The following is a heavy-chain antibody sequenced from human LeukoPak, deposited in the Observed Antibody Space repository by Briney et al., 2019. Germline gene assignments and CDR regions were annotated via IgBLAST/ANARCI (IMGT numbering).Heavy chain of an antibody. Sequence: GGSLRLSCAASGFTFSSYAMSWVRQAPGKGLEWVSVVSGSGRTTYYSDSVKGRFTITRDNSKSTMYVQMNSLRAEDTAVYYCTNWREGVRPDFESWGQGTLVTVSP. CDR3: TNWREGVRPDFES. D-gene: IGHD3-3*01. CDR2: VSGSGRTT. V-gene: IGHV3-23*01. J-gene: IGHJ4*02. CDR1: GFTFSSYA.